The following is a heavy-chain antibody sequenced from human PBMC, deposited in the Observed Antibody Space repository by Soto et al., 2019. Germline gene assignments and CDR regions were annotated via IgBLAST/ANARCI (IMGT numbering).Heavy chain of an antibody. D-gene: IGHD2-8*01. CDR3: ANVLRLGY. CDR2: ISYDGSNK. V-gene: IGHV3-30*18. CDR1: GFTFSSYG. J-gene: IGHJ4*02. Sequence: PGGSLRLSCAASGFTFSSYGMHWVRQAPGKGLEWVAVISYDGSNKYYADSVKGRFTISRDNSKNTLYLQMSGLRAADTAVYYCANVLRLGYWGQGTLVPVSS.